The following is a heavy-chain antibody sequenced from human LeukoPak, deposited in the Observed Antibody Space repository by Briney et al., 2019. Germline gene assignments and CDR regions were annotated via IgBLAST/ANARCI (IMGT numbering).Heavy chain of an antibody. D-gene: IGHD6-19*01. CDR1: GGSISSTNYY. J-gene: IGHJ4*02. V-gene: IGHV4-39*01. CDR3: ASLRLSSGSLEFDY. Sequence: SETLSLTCTVSGGSISSTNYYWGWIRQPPGKGLEWIGSIYYSGSTYYNPFLNSRVTISVDTPKNQSSLKLSSMTAADTAVYYCASLRLSSGSLEFDYWGQGTLVTVSS. CDR2: IYYSGST.